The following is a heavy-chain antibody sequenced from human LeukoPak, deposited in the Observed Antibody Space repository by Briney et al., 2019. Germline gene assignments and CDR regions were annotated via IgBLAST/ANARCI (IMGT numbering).Heavy chain of an antibody. D-gene: IGHD3-22*01. CDR1: GFTVSSSY. CDR3: ARATYYYDTSGYYY. J-gene: IGHJ4*02. CDR2: IYSGGST. Sequence: PGGSLRLSCAASGFTVSSSYMSWVRQAPGKGLEWVSVIYSGGSTYYVDSVKGRFTISRDNSKNTLYLQMNSLRAEDTAVYYCARATYYYDTSGYYYWGQGTLVTVSS. V-gene: IGHV3-53*01.